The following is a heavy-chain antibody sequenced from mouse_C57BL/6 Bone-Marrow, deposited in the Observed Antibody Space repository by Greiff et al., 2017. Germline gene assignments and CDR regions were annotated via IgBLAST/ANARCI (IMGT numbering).Heavy chain of an antibody. Sequence: EVKLMESGPGLVKPSQSLSLTCSVTGYSITSGYYWNWIRQFPGNKLEWMGYISYDGSNNYNPSLKNRISITRDTSKNQFCLKLNSVTTEDTATYYCARGITTVVVDYWGQGTTLTVSS. D-gene: IGHD1-1*01. V-gene: IGHV3-6*01. CDR1: GYSITSGYY. CDR3: ARGITTVVVDY. CDR2: ISYDGSN. J-gene: IGHJ2*01.